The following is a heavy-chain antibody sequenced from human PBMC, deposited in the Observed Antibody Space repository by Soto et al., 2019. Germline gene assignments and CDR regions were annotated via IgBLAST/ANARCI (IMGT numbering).Heavy chain of an antibody. D-gene: IGHD2-8*01. CDR3: VRVDLYGVDR. CDR1: GFTFSNYL. J-gene: IGHJ4*02. V-gene: IGHV3-64D*08. CDR2: IESNGLRT. Sequence: EVQLVESGGGLVQPGGSLRLSCAASGFTFSNYLIHWVRQAPGQGLEYVSAIESNGLRTYYADFVKGRFKISRDNSKNTLDLQMSSLTSGDTAVYYCVRVDLYGVDRWGQGTRVTVSS.